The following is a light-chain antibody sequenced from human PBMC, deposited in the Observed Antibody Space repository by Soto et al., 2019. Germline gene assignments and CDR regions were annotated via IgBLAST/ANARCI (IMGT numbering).Light chain of an antibody. Sequence: DIQMTQSPSAMSASVGDRVTITCRASRGISHYLAWFQQRPGKVPKRLIYGASTLESGVPTRFSGIGSGTEFTLTISSLHSEDFATYYCLQHNTYPLSFGGGTKGAMK. CDR3: LQHNTYPLS. J-gene: IGKJ4*01. V-gene: IGKV1-17*03. CDR2: GAS. CDR1: RGISHY.